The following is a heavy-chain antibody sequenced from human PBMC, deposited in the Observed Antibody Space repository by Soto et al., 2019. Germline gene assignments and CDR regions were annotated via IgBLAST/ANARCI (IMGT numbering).Heavy chain of an antibody. CDR3: VRAPLDIAVVPAAMLY. V-gene: IGHV3-74*01. CDR1: GFSISSYW. J-gene: IGHJ4*02. D-gene: IGHD2-2*03. CDR2: IHNDGSDT. Sequence: EVQLVESGGGSVQTGGSLRVSCAASGFSISSYWMHWVRQAPGKGLVWVSRIHNDGSDTNYADSVKVRFTISKDNARNTRDLQMDSLRAEDTAVYYCVRAPLDIAVVPAAMLYWGQGTPVTVSS.